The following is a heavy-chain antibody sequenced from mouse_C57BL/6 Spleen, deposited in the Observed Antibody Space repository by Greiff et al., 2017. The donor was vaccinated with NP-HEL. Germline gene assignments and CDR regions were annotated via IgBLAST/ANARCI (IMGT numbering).Heavy chain of an antibody. D-gene: IGHD2-2*01. CDR1: GFSLTSYG. Sequence: VNVVESGPGLVQPSQSLSITCTVSGFSLTSYGVHWVRQSPGKGLEWLGVIWSGGSTDYNAAFISRLSISKDNSKSQVFFKMNSLQADDTAIYYCARKDEYGGYDPMDYWGQGTSVTVSS. J-gene: IGHJ4*01. V-gene: IGHV2-2*01. CDR2: IWSGGST. CDR3: ARKDEYGGYDPMDY.